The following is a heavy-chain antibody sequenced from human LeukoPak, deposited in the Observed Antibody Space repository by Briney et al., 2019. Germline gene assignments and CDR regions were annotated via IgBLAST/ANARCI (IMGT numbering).Heavy chain of an antibody. J-gene: IGHJ4*02. Sequence: SGGSLRLSCAASGFTFSSYAMSWVRQPPGKGLEWIGEINHSGSTNYNPSLKSRVTISVDTSKNQFSLKLSSVTAADTAVYYCARGGKYSSSSSWDYWGQGTLVTVSS. CDR1: GFTFSSYA. D-gene: IGHD6-6*01. V-gene: IGHV4-34*01. CDR3: ARGGKYSSSSSWDY. CDR2: INHSGST.